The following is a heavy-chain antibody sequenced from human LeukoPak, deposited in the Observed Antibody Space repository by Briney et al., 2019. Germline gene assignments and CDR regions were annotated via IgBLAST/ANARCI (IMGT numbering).Heavy chain of an antibody. CDR1: GYTFIDFY. V-gene: IGHV1-2*02. D-gene: IGHD3-10*01. Sequence: ASVKVSCKASGYTFIDFYMHWVRQAPGQGLEWMGWINPNSGGTNYEQNFQGRVTMTRDTSISTAYMELSRLRSDDTAVYYCARGAYGSGWEAFDIWGQGTMVTVSS. J-gene: IGHJ3*02. CDR3: ARGAYGSGWEAFDI. CDR2: INPNSGGT.